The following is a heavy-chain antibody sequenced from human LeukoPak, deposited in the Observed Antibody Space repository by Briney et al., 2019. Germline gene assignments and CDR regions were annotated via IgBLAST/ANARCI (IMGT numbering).Heavy chain of an antibody. J-gene: IGHJ4*02. CDR1: GYTFTSYS. D-gene: IGHD6-6*01. Sequence: ASVKVSCKASGYTFTSYSINWVRQAPGQGLEWMGWISTYNGNTNYAQKLQGRVTMTTDTSTSTAYMELRSLRSDDAAVYYCAKDRWRDGSSSFDNWGQGTLVTVSS. V-gene: IGHV1-18*01. CDR2: ISTYNGNT. CDR3: AKDRWRDGSSSFDN.